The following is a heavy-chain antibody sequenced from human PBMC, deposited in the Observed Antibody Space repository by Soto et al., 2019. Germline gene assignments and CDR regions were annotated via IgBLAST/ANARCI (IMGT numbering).Heavy chain of an antibody. Sequence: ASETLSLTCTVSGGSISSYYWSWIRQPPGKGLEWIGYISYSGNTNYNPSLKSRVTTPGDTSNNQVSLGLSSVPAADTALYYCARVIWFGTLPGGFDPWGQEPLFTLSS. D-gene: IGHD3-10*01. V-gene: IGHV4-59*01. J-gene: IGHJ5*02. CDR3: ARVIWFGTLPGGFDP. CDR1: GGSISSYY. CDR2: ISYSGNT.